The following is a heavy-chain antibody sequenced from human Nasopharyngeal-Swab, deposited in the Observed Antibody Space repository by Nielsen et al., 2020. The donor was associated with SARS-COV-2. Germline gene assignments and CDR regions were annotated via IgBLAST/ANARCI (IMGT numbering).Heavy chain of an antibody. CDR2: IYYSGST. J-gene: IGHJ3*02. Sequence: SETLSLTCTVSGGSISSYYWSWIRQPPGKGLEWIGYIYYSGSTNYNPSLKSRVTMSVDTSKNQFSLKLTSVTAADTAVYYCARDNDGDYSWGAFDIWGQGTLVPVSS. CDR3: ARDNDGDYSWGAFDI. D-gene: IGHD4-17*01. V-gene: IGHV4-59*12. CDR1: GGSISSYY.